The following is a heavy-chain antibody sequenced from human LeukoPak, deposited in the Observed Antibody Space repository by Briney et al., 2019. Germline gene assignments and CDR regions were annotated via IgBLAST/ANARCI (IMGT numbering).Heavy chain of an antibody. CDR1: GGSISSGDYY. V-gene: IGHV4-30-4*08. J-gene: IGHJ4*02. CDR3: AEDPKVGPFGL. D-gene: IGHD3-3*01. CDR2: IYYSGST. Sequence: SQTLSLTCTVSGGSISSGDYYWRWIRQPPGKGLEWIGYIYYSGSTYYNPSLKSRVTISVDRSKNQFSLKLSSVTAADTAVYSWAEDPKVGPFGLWGQGTLVTVSS.